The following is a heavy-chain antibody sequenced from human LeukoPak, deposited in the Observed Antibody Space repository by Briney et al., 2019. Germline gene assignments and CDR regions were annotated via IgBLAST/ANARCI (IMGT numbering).Heavy chain of an antibody. J-gene: IGHJ4*02. D-gene: IGHD2-15*01. Sequence: SETLSLTCTVSGGSISSGSYYWSWIRQPAGKGLEWIGRIYTSGSTNYNPSLKSQVTISVDTSKNQFSLKLSSVTAADTAVYYCARARILGYCSGGSCYSLDYWGQGTLVTVSS. CDR2: IYTSGST. CDR3: ARARILGYCSGGSCYSLDY. V-gene: IGHV4-61*02. CDR1: GGSISSGSYY.